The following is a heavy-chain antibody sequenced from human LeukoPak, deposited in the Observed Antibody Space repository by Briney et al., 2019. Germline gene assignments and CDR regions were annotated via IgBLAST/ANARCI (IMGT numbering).Heavy chain of an antibody. V-gene: IGHV4-59*12. D-gene: IGHD2-2*01. CDR2: IYYSGST. CDR1: GGSISIYY. J-gene: IGHJ5*02. CDR3: ARGLGYCSSTSCP. Sequence: SETLSLTCTVSGGSISIYYWSWIRQPPGKGLEWIGYIYYSGSTNNNPSLKSRVTISVDTSKNQFSLKLSSVTAADTAVYYCARGLGYCSSTSCPWGQGTLVTVSS.